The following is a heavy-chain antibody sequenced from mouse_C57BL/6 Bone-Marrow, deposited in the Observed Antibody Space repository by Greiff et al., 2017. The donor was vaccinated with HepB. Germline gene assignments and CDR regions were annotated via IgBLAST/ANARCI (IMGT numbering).Heavy chain of an antibody. J-gene: IGHJ2*01. V-gene: IGHV1-64*01. Sequence: QVQLKQPGAELVKPGASVKLSCKASGYTFTSYWMHWVKQRPGQSLEWIGMIHPNSGSTNYNEKFKSKATLTVDKSSSTAYMQLSSLTSEDSAVYYCAKEGLLRGDYWGQGTTLTVSS. D-gene: IGHD1-1*01. CDR3: AKEGLLRGDY. CDR1: GYTFTSYW. CDR2: IHPNSGST.